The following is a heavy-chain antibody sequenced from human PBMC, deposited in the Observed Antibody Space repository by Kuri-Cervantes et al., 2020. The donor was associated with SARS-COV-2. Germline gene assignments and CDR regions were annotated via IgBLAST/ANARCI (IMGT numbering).Heavy chain of an antibody. CDR1: GGTFSSYA. D-gene: IGHD6-19*01. V-gene: IGHV1-69*10. CDR2: IIPILGIA. Sequence: ASVKVSCKASGGTFSSYAISWVRQAPGQGLEWMGGIIPILGIANYAQKFQGRVTITADKSTSTAYMELSGLKSEDTALYYCASDGVSGSLSLDFWGQGTLVTVSS. J-gene: IGHJ4*02. CDR3: ASDGVSGSLSLDF.